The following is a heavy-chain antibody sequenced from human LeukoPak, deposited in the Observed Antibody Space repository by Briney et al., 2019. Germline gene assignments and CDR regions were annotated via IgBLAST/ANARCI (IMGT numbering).Heavy chain of an antibody. V-gene: IGHV3-73*01. D-gene: IGHD3-16*02. CDR2: IRSKANSYAT. CDR3: ARESLKGGRLGY. J-gene: IGHJ4*02. CDR1: GFTFSGSA. Sequence: GGSLRLSCAASGFTFSGSAMHWVRQASGKGLEWVGRIRSKANSYATAYAASVKGRFTISRDDSKNTAYLQMNSLKTEDTAVYYCARESLKGGRLGYWGQGTLVTVSS.